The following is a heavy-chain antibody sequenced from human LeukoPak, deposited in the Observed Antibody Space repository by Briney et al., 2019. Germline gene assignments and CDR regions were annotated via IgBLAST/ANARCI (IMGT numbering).Heavy chain of an antibody. D-gene: IGHD3-10*01. V-gene: IGHV4-39*01. CDR1: GGSISSSSHS. Sequence: SETLSLTCSVSGGSISSSSHSWGWIRQSPGKGLEWIGSIYYSGSTYYNPSLKSRVTISVDTSKNQFSLKLSSVTAADTAVYYCAGRITMVAVDVWGKGTTVTISS. CDR3: AGRITMVAVDV. J-gene: IGHJ6*04. CDR2: IYYSGST.